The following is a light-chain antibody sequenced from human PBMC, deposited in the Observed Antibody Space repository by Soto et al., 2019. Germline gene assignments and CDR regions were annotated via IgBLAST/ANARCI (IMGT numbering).Light chain of an antibody. V-gene: IGKV3-15*01. CDR2: GAS. CDR1: QSVRSN. Sequence: VMTQSPATLSVSPADRGTLSCRASQSVRSNLAWYQQKAGQAPRLLMYGASTRATGIPARFSGSGSGTEFTLTISSLQSEDFAVYYCQQYNNWPLTFGGGTKVDIK. J-gene: IGKJ4*01. CDR3: QQYNNWPLT.